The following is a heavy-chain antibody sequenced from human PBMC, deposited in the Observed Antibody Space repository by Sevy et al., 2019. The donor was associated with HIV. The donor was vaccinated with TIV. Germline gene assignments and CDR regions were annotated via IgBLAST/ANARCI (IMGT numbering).Heavy chain of an antibody. V-gene: IGHV1-3*01. J-gene: IGHJ6*02. Sequence: ASVKVSCKASGYTFTSYAMHWVRQAPGQRLEWMGWINAGNGNTKYSQKFQGRVTITRDTSASTAYMELSSLRSEDTAVYYCARDAPAYYYYGMDVWGQGTTVTVSS. CDR2: INAGNGNT. CDR3: ARDAPAYYYYGMDV. CDR1: GYTFTSYA.